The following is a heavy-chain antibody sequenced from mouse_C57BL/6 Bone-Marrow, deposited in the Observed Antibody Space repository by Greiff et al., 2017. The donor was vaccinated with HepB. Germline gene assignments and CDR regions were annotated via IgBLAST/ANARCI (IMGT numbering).Heavy chain of an antibody. D-gene: IGHD2-4*01. CDR3: ARGGLRRVAWFAY. Sequence: QVQLQQSGAELARPGASVKLSCKASGYTFTSYGISWVKQRTGQGLEWIGEIYPRSGNTYYNEKFKGKATLTADKSSSTAYMELRSLTSEDSAVYFCARGGLRRVAWFAYWGQGLWSLSLQ. V-gene: IGHV1-81*01. CDR1: GYTFTSYG. CDR2: IYPRSGNT. J-gene: IGHJ3*01.